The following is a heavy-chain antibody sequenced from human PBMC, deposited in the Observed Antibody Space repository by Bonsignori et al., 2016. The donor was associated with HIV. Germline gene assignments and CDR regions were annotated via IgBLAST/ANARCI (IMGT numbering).Heavy chain of an antibody. CDR3: ASQRYSYGYHDAFDI. CDR2: IYPGDSDT. D-gene: IGHD5-18*01. CDR1: GYSFTSYW. Sequence: KVSCKGSGYSFTSYWIGWVRQMPGKGLEWMGIIYPGDSDTRYSPSFQGQVTISADKSISTAYLQWSSLKASDTAMYYCASQRYSYGYHDAFDIWGQGTMVTVSS. J-gene: IGHJ3*02. V-gene: IGHV5-51*01.